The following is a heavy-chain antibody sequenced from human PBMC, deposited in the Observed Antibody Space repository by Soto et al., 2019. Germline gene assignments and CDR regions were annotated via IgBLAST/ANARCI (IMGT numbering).Heavy chain of an antibody. CDR3: ARSTRAFDY. CDR2: IYPGDSDT. V-gene: IGHV5-51*01. Sequence: GGALKISWKGSGFSFTSYLIGWVRQMPGKGLEWMGIIYPGDSDTRYSPSFQGQVTISADKSISTAYLQWSSLKASDTAMYYCARSTRAFDYWGQGTLVTVSS. CDR1: GFSFTSYL. J-gene: IGHJ4*02.